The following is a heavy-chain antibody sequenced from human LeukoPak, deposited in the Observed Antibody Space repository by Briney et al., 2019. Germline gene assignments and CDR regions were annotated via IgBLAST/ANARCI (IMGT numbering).Heavy chain of an antibody. D-gene: IGHD7-27*01. Sequence: SETLSLTCTVSGDSISGYYWSWIRQPPGKGLEWIGYIYSSGSTNYRPSLKSRVTISEDTPKNQFYLKLTPATAADTAVYYCARNWGAAGWDNYNGMDVWGQGTTVIVSS. V-gene: IGHV4-59*08. CDR3: ARNWGAAGWDNYNGMDV. CDR1: GDSISGYY. J-gene: IGHJ6*02. CDR2: IYSSGST.